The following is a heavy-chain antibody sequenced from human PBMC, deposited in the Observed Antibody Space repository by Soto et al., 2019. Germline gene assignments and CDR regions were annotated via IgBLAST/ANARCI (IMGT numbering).Heavy chain of an antibody. CDR1: GYTFTSNG. V-gene: IGHV1-18*01. CDR2: ISAYNGNT. D-gene: IGHD3-22*01. Sequence: ASVKVSCKASGYTFTSNGISWVRQAPGQGLEWMGWISAYNGNTNYAQKFQGRVTMTTDTSTSTAYMELRSLRSDDTAVYYCASREYYYDSNVAYRWFDPWGQG. CDR3: ASREYYYDSNVAYRWFDP. J-gene: IGHJ5*02.